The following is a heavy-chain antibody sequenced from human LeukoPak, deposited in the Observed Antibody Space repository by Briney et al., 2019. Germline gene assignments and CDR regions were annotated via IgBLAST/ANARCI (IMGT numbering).Heavy chain of an antibody. CDR1: GYSISSGYY. Sequence: SETLSLTCTVSGYSISSGYYWGWIRQPPGKGLEWIGSIYHSGSTYYNPSLKSRVTISVDTSKNQSSLKLSSVTAADTAVYYCARTEGQLEGNYYFDYWGQGTLVTVSS. V-gene: IGHV4-38-2*02. CDR3: ARTEGQLEGNYYFDY. D-gene: IGHD1-1*01. J-gene: IGHJ4*02. CDR2: IYHSGST.